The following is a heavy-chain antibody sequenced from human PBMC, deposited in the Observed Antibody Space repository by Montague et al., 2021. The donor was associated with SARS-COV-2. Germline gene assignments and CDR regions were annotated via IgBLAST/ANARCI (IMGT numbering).Heavy chain of an antibody. CDR1: GGSISSSSYY. Sequence: SETLSLTCTVSGGSISSSSYYWGWIRQPPGKGLEWIGSIFYSGSTYYNPSLKSRVTISVDTSKNQFSLQLSSVTAADTAVYYCARHGKTRSAMIVLVIGYFDYWGQGTRVTVSA. D-gene: IGHD3-22*01. J-gene: IGHJ4*02. CDR2: IFYSGST. V-gene: IGHV4-39*01. CDR3: ARHGKTRSAMIVLVIGYFDY.